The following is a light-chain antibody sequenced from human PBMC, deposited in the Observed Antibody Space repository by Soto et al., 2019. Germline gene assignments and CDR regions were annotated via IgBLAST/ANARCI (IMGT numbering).Light chain of an antibody. CDR2: GAF. J-gene: IGKJ4*01. V-gene: IGKV3-15*01. CDR1: QSVAGN. CDR3: QQYNKWPLT. Sequence: EIVMTQSPATLSVSPGEGATLSCWASQSVAGNLAWYQQKPGQAPRLLIYGAFTRATGIPATFSGSGSGTEFTLTISSLQSEDFAVDYCQQYNKWPLTFGGGTKVEIK.